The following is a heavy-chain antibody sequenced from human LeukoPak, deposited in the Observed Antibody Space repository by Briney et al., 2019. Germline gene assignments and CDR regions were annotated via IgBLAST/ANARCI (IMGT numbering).Heavy chain of an antibody. Sequence: TGGSLRLSCTASGFTFSSYAMTWVRQAPGKGLEWVSAISNSDATTYYADSVKGRFTISRDNSKNTLYLQMNSLRAEDTAVYYCAKDGGVRGYFDYWGQGTLVTVSA. D-gene: IGHD3-10*01. CDR1: GFTFSSYA. CDR3: AKDGGVRGYFDY. J-gene: IGHJ4*02. V-gene: IGHV3-23*01. CDR2: ISNSDATT.